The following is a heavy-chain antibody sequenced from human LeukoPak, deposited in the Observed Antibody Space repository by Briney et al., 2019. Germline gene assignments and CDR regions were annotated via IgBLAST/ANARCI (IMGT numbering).Heavy chain of an antibody. CDR1: GASISSSSHY. CDR3: ARRDGAWAFDY. V-gene: IGHV4-39*01. CDR2: IYYSGST. Sequence: SETLSLTCTVSGASISSSSHYWGWIRQPPGKGQEWIGIIYYSGSTSYNPSLKSRVTISVDTSKNQFSLKLSSVTVADTAVYYCARRDGAWAFDYWGQGTLVTVSS. J-gene: IGHJ4*02. D-gene: IGHD2-21*02.